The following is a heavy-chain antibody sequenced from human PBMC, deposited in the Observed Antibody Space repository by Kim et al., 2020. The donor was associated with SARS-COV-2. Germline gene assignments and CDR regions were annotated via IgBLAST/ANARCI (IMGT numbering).Heavy chain of an antibody. CDR1: GGSISSSSYY. J-gene: IGHJ4*02. V-gene: IGHV4-39*01. CDR2: IYYSGST. D-gene: IGHD3-3*01. CDR3: ARQNNFWSGYYTPFDY. Sequence: SETLSLTCTVSGGSISSSSYYWGWIRQPPGKGLEWIGSIYYSGSTYYNPSLKSRVTISVDTSKNQFSLKLSSVTAADTAVYYCARQNNFWSGYYTPFDYWGQGTLVTVSS.